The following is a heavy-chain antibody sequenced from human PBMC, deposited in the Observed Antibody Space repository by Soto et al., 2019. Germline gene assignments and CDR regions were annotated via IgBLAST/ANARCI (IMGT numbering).Heavy chain of an antibody. Sequence: GGSLRLSCAASGFTFSSYAMSWVRQAPGKGLEWVSAISGSGGSTYYADSVKGRFTISRDNSKNTLYLQMNSLTAEDTAVYYCTKDLGATWYLSDYWGQGALVTVSS. J-gene: IGHJ4*02. CDR3: TKDLGATWYLSDY. D-gene: IGHD6-13*01. V-gene: IGHV3-23*01. CDR2: ISGSGGST. CDR1: GFTFSSYA.